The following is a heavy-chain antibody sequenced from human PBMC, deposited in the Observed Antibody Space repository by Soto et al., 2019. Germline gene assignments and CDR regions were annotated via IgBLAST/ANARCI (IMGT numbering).Heavy chain of an antibody. J-gene: IGHJ4*02. D-gene: IGHD4-17*01. V-gene: IGHV4-30-2*01. Sequence: QLQLQESGSGLVKPSQTLSLTCAVSGGSISSGGYSWSWIRQPPGKGLEWIGYIYPSGSTYYNPSFKRRVTISVDRSKNQFSLKLSSVTAADTAVYYCAREDYGASYFDYWGQGTLVTVSS. CDR3: AREDYGASYFDY. CDR1: GGSISSGGYS. CDR2: IYPSGST.